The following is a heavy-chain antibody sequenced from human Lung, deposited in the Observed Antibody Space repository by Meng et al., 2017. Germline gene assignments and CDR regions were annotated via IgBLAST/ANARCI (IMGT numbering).Heavy chain of an antibody. CDR3: ARGQKGYFDL. Sequence: QVQLQYSGPGLVKPSQTLSLTCTVSGGSISSRNYYWSWIRQPPGKGLEWSGHIYNSGSTYYNPSLKSRITISVDTSKNQFSLKLSSVTAADTAVYYCARGQKGYFDLWGRGTLVTVSS. CDR1: GGSISSRNYY. CDR2: IYNSGST. J-gene: IGHJ2*01. V-gene: IGHV4-30-4*01.